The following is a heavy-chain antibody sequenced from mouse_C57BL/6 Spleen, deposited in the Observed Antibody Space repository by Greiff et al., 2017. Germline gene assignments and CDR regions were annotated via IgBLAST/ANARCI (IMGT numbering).Heavy chain of an antibody. V-gene: IGHV5-17*01. D-gene: IGHD3-1*01. CDR3: ARGGHSVYFDY. Sequence: EVQLQESGGGLVKPGGSLKLSCAASGFTFSDYGMHWVRQAPEKGLEWVAYISSGSSTIYYADTVKGRFTISRDNAKNTLFLQMTSLRSEDTAMYYCARGGHSVYFDYWGQGTTLTVSS. CDR1: GFTFSDYG. CDR2: ISSGSSTI. J-gene: IGHJ2*01.